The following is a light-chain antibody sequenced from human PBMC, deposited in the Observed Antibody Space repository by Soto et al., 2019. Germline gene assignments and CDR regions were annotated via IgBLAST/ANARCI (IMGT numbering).Light chain of an antibody. Sequence: DIVMTQSPLSLPVTPGEPASISCRSSQSLLHSNGYNYLDWYLQKPGQSPQLLIYLGSNRASGVPVRFSGSGSGTDFTLKISRVEAEDVGVYYCMQPLQSWTFGQGTK. CDR2: LGS. V-gene: IGKV2-28*01. J-gene: IGKJ1*01. CDR3: MQPLQSWT. CDR1: QSLLHSNGYNY.